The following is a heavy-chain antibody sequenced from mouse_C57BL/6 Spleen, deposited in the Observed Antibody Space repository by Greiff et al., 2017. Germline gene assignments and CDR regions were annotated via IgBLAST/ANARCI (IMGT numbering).Heavy chain of an antibody. J-gene: IGHJ2*01. CDR1: GYTFTSYT. Sequence: VQVVESGAELARPGASVKMSCKASGYTFTSYTMHWVKQRPGQGLEWIGYINPSSGYTKYNQKFKDKATLTADKSSSTAYMQLSSLTSEDSAVYYCGDGSSGYVDYWGQGTTLTVSS. V-gene: IGHV1-4*01. D-gene: IGHD3-2*02. CDR3: GDGSSGYVDY. CDR2: INPSSGYT.